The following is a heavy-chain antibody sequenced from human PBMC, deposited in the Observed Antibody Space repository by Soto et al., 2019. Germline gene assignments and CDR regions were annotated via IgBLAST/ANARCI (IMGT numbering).Heavy chain of an antibody. J-gene: IGHJ4*02. D-gene: IGHD3-3*01. CDR3: AKRGDDFWSGYYYYFDN. CDR2: VTGPGVIT. V-gene: IGHV3-23*01. Sequence: GGSLRLSCAASGFTFSSYAMSWVRQAPGKGLEWLSTVTGPGVITYYADSVKGRFTISRDNSRNTVYLQMSSLRVEDTAIYYCAKRGDDFWSGYYYYFDNWGLGTLVTVSS. CDR1: GFTFSSYA.